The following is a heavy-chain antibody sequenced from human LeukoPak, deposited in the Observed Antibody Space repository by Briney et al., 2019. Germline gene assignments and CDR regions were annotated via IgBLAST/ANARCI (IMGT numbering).Heavy chain of an antibody. D-gene: IGHD2/OR15-2a*01. V-gene: IGHV3-53*05. CDR1: GFTVSSNY. J-gene: IGHJ5*02. Sequence: PGGSLRLSCAASGFTVSSNYMSWVRQAPGKGLEWVSVIYSGGSTYYADSVKGRFTISRDNSKNTLYLQMNSLRAEDTAVYYCAKDQVLQSFGDHNWFDPWGQGTLVTVSS. CDR3: AKDQVLQSFGDHNWFDP. CDR2: IYSGGST.